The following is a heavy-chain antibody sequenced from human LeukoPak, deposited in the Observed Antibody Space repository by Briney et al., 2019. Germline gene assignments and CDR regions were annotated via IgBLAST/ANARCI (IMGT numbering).Heavy chain of an antibody. V-gene: IGHV3-9*03. Sequence: GGSLRLSCAASGFTFDDYAMHWVRQAPGKGLEWVSGISWNSGSIGYADSVKGRFTISRDNAKNSLYLQMNSLRAEDMALYYCARDPGGDGYNTNFDYWGQGTLVTVSS. CDR1: GFTFDDYA. J-gene: IGHJ4*02. D-gene: IGHD5-24*01. CDR3: ARDPGGDGYNTNFDY. CDR2: ISWNSGSI.